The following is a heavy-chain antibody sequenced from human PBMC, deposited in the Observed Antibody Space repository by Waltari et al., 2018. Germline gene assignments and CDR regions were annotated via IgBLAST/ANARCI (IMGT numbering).Heavy chain of an antibody. CDR1: GSTFTSYH. CDR3: ARGITAGFDY. J-gene: IGHJ4*02. Sequence: QVHLVQSGAEVKMPGASVKVSCKASGSTFTSYHINWVRQATGQGLEWMGWMNTNTGQTDYAQKFQGRVTMTRDTSISTAYMELSSLTSEDTAVYYCARGITAGFDYWGQGTLITVSS. V-gene: IGHV1-8*01. CDR2: MNTNTGQT. D-gene: IGHD6-13*01.